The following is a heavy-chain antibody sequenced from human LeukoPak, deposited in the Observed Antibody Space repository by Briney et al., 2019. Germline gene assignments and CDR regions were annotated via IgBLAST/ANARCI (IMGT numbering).Heavy chain of an antibody. CDR1: GGSISSSRHY. V-gene: IGHV4-39*02. CDR2: IYNSGST. D-gene: IGHD6-19*01. CDR3: AREATVAGTDYFDY. J-gene: IGHJ4*02. Sequence: SETLSLTCTVSGGSISSSRHYWGWIRQPPGKGLEWIGSIYNSGSTYYNPSLKSRVTISVDTSKNQFSLKLSSVTAADTAVYYCAREATVAGTDYFDYWGQGTLVTVSS.